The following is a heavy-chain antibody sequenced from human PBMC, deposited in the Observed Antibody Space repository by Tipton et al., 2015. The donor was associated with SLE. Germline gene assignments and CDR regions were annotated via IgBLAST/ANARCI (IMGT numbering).Heavy chain of an antibody. J-gene: IGHJ6*03. CDR3: AREVEGYYYYMDV. Sequence: TLSLTCTVSGGSISSYYWSWIRQPPGKGLEWIGYIYTSGSTNYNPSLKSRVTISVDTSKNQFSLKLSSVTAADTAVYYCAREVEGYYYYMDVWGKGTTVTVSS. V-gene: IGHV4-4*08. D-gene: IGHD5-24*01. CDR2: IYTSGST. CDR1: GGSISSYY.